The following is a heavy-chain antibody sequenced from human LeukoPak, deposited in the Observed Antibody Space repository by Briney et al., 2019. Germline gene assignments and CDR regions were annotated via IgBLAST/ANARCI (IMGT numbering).Heavy chain of an antibody. CDR2: IIPIFGTA. Sequence: ASVTVSFTASGGTFSIYAISWVRQAPGQRLEWMGGIIPIFGTANYAQKFQGRVTITADESTSTAYMELSSLRSEDTAVYYCARMYYYDSSGYYYYFDYWGQGTLVTVSS. CDR1: GGTFSIYA. CDR3: ARMYYYDSSGYYYYFDY. D-gene: IGHD3-22*01. J-gene: IGHJ4*02. V-gene: IGHV1-69*13.